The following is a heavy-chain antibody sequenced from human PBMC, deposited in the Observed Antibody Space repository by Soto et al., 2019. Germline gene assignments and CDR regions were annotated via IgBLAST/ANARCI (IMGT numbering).Heavy chain of an antibody. CDR3: AGEGRGRALDY. CDR1: GGSFSSYA. D-gene: IGHD3-10*01. V-gene: IGHV1-69*14. Sequence: QVQLVQSGAEVKKPGSSVKVSCKASGGSFSSYAFTWVRLAPGQGLECMGGIVPIFATPNYAQKLQGRVTVNGERSQNPGDLEVMRLKSEGTALVFRAGEGRGRALDYWGQGTLVTVSS. J-gene: IGHJ4*02. CDR2: IVPIFATP.